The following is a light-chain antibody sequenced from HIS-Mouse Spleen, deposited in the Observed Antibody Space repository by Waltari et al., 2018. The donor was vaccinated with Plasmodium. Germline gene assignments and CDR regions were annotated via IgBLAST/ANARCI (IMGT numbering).Light chain of an antibody. CDR3: YSTDSSGNHRV. Sequence: YELTQPPSVSVSPGQTAMVTCSGDALPQKYSYWYQQKSGQAPVLVIYEDSKRPSGNPERFSGSSSGTMATLTISGAQVEDEADYYCYSTDSSGNHRVFGGGTKLTVL. J-gene: IGLJ3*02. V-gene: IGLV3-10*01. CDR1: ALPQKY. CDR2: EDS.